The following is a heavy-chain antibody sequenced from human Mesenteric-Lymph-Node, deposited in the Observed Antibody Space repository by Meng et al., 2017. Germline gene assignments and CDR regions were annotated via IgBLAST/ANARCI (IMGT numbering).Heavy chain of an antibody. CDR1: GGTFSSYY. J-gene: IGHJ5*02. CDR2: IDPTGGTR. D-gene: IGHD4-23*01. Sequence: QGQVVQFGAEGKKPGASVKVSCKASGGTFSSYYMHWVRQAPGQGLEWMGVIDPTGGTRIYAQKYQGRLSMTRDTSTSTLYMELSSLRLEDTAAYYCARDNSDSSTSWWFDLWGQGTLVTVSS. CDR3: ARDNSDSSTSWWFDL. V-gene: IGHV1-46*01.